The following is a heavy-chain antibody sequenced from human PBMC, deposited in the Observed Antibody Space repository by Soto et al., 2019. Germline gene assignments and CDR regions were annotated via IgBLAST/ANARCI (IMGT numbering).Heavy chain of an antibody. CDR3: AKSVYNWNDGFFDY. Sequence: PGGSLRLSCAASGFIFSDAWMNWVRQAPGKGLEWVGRIKTNADGGTTDYAAPVKGRFTISRDDSKNTLYLQMNSLRAEDTAVYYCAKSVYNWNDGFFDYWGQGTLVTVSS. V-gene: IGHV3-15*07. D-gene: IGHD1-1*01. CDR2: IKTNADGGTT. CDR1: GFIFSDAW. J-gene: IGHJ4*02.